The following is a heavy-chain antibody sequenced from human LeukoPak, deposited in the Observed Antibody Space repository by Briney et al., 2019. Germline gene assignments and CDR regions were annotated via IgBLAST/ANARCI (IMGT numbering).Heavy chain of an antibody. CDR1: GGSISGYN. D-gene: IGHD6-19*01. J-gene: IGHJ4*02. Sequence: PSETLSLTCTVSGGSISGYNWNWIRQPPGKGLEWIGDVYYSGSTNYNPSLKSRVTISVDTSKNQFSLKLSSVTAADTAGYYCARGRFSSDAFDYWGQGTLVTVSS. CDR2: VYYSGST. V-gene: IGHV4-59*01. CDR3: ARGRFSSDAFDY.